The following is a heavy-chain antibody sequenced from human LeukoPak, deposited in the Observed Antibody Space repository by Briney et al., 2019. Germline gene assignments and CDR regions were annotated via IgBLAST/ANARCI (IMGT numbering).Heavy chain of an antibody. D-gene: IGHD1-1*01. CDR3: ARDLWSPILGTSGTKPFDS. CDR2: ISSDSSYI. J-gene: IGHJ4*02. V-gene: IGHV3-21*01. CDR1: GFSFSSYA. Sequence: GGSLRLSCAASGFSFSSYAMNWVRQVPRKGLEWVSSISSDSSYIYYADSVKGRFTISRDNAKNSLYLQMNSLRAEDTAVYYCARDLWSPILGTSGTKPFDSWGQGTLVPVSS.